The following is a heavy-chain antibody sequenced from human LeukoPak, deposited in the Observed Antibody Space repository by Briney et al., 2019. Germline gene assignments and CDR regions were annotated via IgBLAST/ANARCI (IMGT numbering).Heavy chain of an antibody. CDR1: GYTFTGYY. V-gene: IGHV1-18*04. Sequence: ASVKVSCKASGYTFTGYYMHWVRQAPGQGLEWMGWISSYNGNTNYAQKLQGRVTMTTDTSTSTAYMELRSLRSDDTAMYYCARNGRVRRVVKDLFEYWGQGTLVAVSS. D-gene: IGHD3-10*01. CDR3: ARNGRVRRVVKDLFEY. CDR2: ISSYNGNT. J-gene: IGHJ4*02.